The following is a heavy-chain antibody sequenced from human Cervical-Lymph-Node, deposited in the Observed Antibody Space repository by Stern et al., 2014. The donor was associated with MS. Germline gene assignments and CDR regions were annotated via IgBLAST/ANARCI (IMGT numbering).Heavy chain of an antibody. CDR3: ARHGGPNWNHEAHNWFDP. D-gene: IGHD1-14*01. CDR1: EYNFNTHW. J-gene: IGHJ5*02. CDR2: IYPGNSDT. V-gene: IGHV5-51*03. Sequence: EVQLVQSGAEVKKPGESLKISCKGSEYNFNTHWIAWVRQMPGKGLEWLGNIYPGNSDTSYNPSLQGQVSISADKSITTAYLHFSSLKASDSAMYFCARHGGPNWNHEAHNWFDPWGQGTLVTVSS.